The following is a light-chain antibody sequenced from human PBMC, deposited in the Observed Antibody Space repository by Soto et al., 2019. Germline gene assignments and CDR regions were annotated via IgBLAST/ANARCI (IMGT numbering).Light chain of an antibody. J-gene: IGKJ4*01. Sequence: EIMMTQSPATVSVSPGERATLSCRASQSMRTNVDWYQQKPGQAPRLLSCDASTRATGLPSRLCGSGSGTEYTLTISRLQSEDVAIYCCKQYNEWPPLTFGGGTRLEI. V-gene: IGKV3-15*01. CDR3: KQYNEWPPLT. CDR2: DAS. CDR1: QSMRTN.